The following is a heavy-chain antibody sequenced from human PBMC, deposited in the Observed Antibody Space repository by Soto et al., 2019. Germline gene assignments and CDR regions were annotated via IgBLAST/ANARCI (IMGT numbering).Heavy chain of an antibody. CDR2: ISWNSGSI. CDR3: AKDIRAAKYYFDY. Sequence: EVQLVESGGGLVQPGRSLRLSCAASGFTFDDYAMHWVRQAPGKGLEWVSGISWNSGSIGYADSVKGQFTISRDNAKNSLYLQMNSLRAEDTALYYCAKDIRAAKYYFDYWGQGTLVTVSS. V-gene: IGHV3-9*01. D-gene: IGHD2-15*01. CDR1: GFTFDDYA. J-gene: IGHJ4*02.